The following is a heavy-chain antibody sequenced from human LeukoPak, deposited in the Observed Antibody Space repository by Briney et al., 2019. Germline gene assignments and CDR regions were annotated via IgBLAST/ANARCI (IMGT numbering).Heavy chain of an antibody. J-gene: IGHJ4*02. V-gene: IGHV1-18*01. CDR3: ARALPDYYYDSSGYYYPLDY. CDR2: ISAYNGNT. Sequence: GASVKVSCKASGYTFTSYGISWVRQAPGQGLEWMGWISAYNGNTNYAQKLQGRVTMTTDTSTSTAYMELRSLRSVDTAVYYCARALPDYYYDSSGYYYPLDYWGQGTLVTVSS. CDR1: GYTFTSYG. D-gene: IGHD3-22*01.